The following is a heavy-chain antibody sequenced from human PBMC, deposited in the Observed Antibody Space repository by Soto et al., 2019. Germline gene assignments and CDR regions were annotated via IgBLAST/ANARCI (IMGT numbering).Heavy chain of an antibody. D-gene: IGHD1-26*01. V-gene: IGHV1-18*01. CDR2: ISAFNGDT. CDR1: GYTFTSYG. J-gene: IGHJ4*02. CDR3: ATGATGDY. Sequence: QVQLVQPGAEVKKPGASVKVSCKASGYTFTSYGISWVRQAPGQGLEWMGWISAFNGDTNYAQRLQDRVTMTTDTSTSRASMELRRLRLDATAVFYCATGATGDYWGQGTLVTVSS.